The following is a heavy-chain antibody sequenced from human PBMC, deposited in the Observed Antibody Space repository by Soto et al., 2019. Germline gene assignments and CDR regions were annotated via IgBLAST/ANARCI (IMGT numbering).Heavy chain of an antibody. V-gene: IGHV4-34*01. D-gene: IGHD6-19*01. CDR2: INHSGSA. Sequence: SCTQSLTCTVYGASFRGLIWAWLIQSPGQGLQWIGQINHSGSASYNPSLKSRVTISVHTSNSQFSLELSSVTAADTAVYYCARGLITGSHYSGGWYYFDSWGQGTQVTVS. CDR1: GASFRGLI. CDR3: ARGLITGSHYSGGWYYFDS. J-gene: IGHJ4*02.